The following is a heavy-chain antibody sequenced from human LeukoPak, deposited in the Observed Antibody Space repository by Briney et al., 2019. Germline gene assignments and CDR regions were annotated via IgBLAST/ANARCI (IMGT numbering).Heavy chain of an antibody. D-gene: IGHD6-13*01. CDR1: GFTFSIYS. J-gene: IGHJ4*02. CDR2: ISSSSRYI. CDR3: ARGRRIAAAGLYYFDY. Sequence: PGGSLRLSCAASGFTFSIYSMNWVRQAPGKGLEWVSSISSSSRYIYYTDSVKGRFTISRDNAKNLLYLQMNSLRAEDTAVYYCARGRRIAAAGLYYFDYWGQGTLVTVSS. V-gene: IGHV3-21*01.